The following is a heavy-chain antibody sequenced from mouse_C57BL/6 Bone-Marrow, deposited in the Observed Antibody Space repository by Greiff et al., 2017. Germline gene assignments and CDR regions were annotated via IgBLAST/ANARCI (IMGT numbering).Heavy chain of an antibody. CDR3: ARDYYGSSYDY. D-gene: IGHD1-1*01. J-gene: IGHJ2*01. Sequence: QVQLQQPGAELVRPGTSVKLSCKASGYTFTSYWMHWVKQRPGQGLEWIGVIDPSDSYTNYNQKFKGKATLTVDTPSSTAYMQLSSLTSEDSAVYYCARDYYGSSYDYWGQGTTLTVSS. CDR1: GYTFTSYW. CDR2: IDPSDSYT. V-gene: IGHV1-59*01.